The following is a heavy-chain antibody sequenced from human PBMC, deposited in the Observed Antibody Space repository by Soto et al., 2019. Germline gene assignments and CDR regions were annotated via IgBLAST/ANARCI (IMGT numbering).Heavy chain of an antibody. J-gene: IGHJ6*02. D-gene: IGHD2-15*01. Sequence: SETLSLTCTVSGGSISSGGYYWSWIRQHPGKGLEWIGYIYYSGSTYYDPSLKSRVTISVDTSKNQFSLKLSSVTAADTAVYYCARGTILAYYYYGMDVWGQGTTVTVSS. V-gene: IGHV4-31*03. CDR2: IYYSGST. CDR3: ARGTILAYYYYGMDV. CDR1: GGSISSGGYY.